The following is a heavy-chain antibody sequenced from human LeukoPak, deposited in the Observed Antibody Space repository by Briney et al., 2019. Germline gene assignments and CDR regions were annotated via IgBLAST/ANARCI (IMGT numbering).Heavy chain of an antibody. CDR3: ARDRGYCSSTSCYTGEIYYYGMDV. V-gene: IGHV1-46*01. J-gene: IGHJ6*02. Sequence: ASVKVSCKASGYTFISYYMHWVRQAPGQGLEWMGIINPSGGRTSYTQKFQGRVTMTRDTSTSTVYMELSSLRSEDTAVYYCARDRGYCSSTSCYTGEIYYYGMDVWGQGTTVTVSS. D-gene: IGHD2-2*02. CDR2: INPSGGRT. CDR1: GYTFISYY.